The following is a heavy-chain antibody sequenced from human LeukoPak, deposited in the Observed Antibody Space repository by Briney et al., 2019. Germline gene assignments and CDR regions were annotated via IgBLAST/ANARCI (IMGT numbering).Heavy chain of an antibody. J-gene: IGHJ4*02. CDR2: INSDGSKT. D-gene: IGHD6-13*01. CDR3: AKFRRTAAAGS. Sequence: GGSLRLSCAASGFFFNTYWMHWVRQAPGKGLVWVSRINSDGSKTSHADSVKGRFTISRDNSKNTLYLQMNSLRAEDTAVYYCAKFRRTAAAGSWGQGTLVTVSS. CDR1: GFFFNTYW. V-gene: IGHV3-74*01.